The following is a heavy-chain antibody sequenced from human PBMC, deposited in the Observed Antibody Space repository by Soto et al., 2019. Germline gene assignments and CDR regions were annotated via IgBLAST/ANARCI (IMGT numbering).Heavy chain of an antibody. V-gene: IGHV1-46*01. J-gene: IGHJ4*02. CDR3: ARDLRVAEMATISDY. Sequence: QVQLVQSGAEVKKPGASVKVSCKASGYTFTSYYMHWVRQAPGQGLEWMGIINPSGGSTSYAQKFQGRVTMTRDTSTSTVYMELSSLRSEDTAVYYCARDLRVAEMATISDYWGQGTLVTVSS. CDR2: INPSGGST. CDR1: GYTFTSYY. D-gene: IGHD5-12*01.